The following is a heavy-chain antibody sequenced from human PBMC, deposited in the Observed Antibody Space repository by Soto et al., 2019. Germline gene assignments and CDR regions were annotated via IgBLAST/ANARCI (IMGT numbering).Heavy chain of an antibody. J-gene: IGHJ3*02. Sequence: QVQLQESGPGLVKPSETLSLTCTVSGGSISSYYWSWIRQPPGKGLEWIGFIYYSGSTNYNPSLKSRVTISVDTSKNQFSLKLNSGTAADTAVYYCARPYSIGWYAAFDIWGQGTMVTVSS. D-gene: IGHD6-19*01. CDR3: ARPYSIGWYAAFDI. V-gene: IGHV4-59*08. CDR2: IYYSGST. CDR1: GGSISSYY.